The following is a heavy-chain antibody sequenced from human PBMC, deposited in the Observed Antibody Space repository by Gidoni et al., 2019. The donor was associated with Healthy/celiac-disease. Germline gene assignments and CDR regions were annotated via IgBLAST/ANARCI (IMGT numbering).Heavy chain of an antibody. CDR2: INAGNGNT. Sequence: QVQLVQSGAEVKKPGASVKVSCKASGYTFTSYAMHWVRQAPGQRLEWMGWINAGNGNTKYSQKFQGRVTITRDTSASTAYMELSSLRSEDTAVYYCARGYNWNDVVLGVNWFDPWGQGTLVTVSS. CDR1: GYTFTSYA. V-gene: IGHV1-3*01. CDR3: ARGYNWNDVVLGVNWFDP. D-gene: IGHD1-1*01. J-gene: IGHJ5*02.